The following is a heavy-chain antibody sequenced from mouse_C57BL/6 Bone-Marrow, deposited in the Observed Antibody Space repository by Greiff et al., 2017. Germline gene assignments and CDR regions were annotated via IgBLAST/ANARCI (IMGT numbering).Heavy chain of an antibody. CDR2: IDPEDGDT. J-gene: IGHJ2*01. CDR3: TNYYGSSYSYYFDY. CDR1: GFNIKDYY. Sequence: EVKLQESGAELVRPGASVKLSCTASGFNIKDYYMHWVKQRPEQGLEWIGRIDPEDGDTEYAPKFQGKATMTADTSSNTAYLQLSSLTSEDTAVYYCTNYYGSSYSYYFDYWGQGTTLTVSS. D-gene: IGHD1-1*01. V-gene: IGHV14-1*01.